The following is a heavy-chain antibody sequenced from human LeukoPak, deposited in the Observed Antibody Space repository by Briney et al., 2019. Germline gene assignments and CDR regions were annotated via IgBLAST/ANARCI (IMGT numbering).Heavy chain of an antibody. Sequence: GASVKVSCKASGYTFTGYYMHWVRQAPGQGLEWMGWMNPNSGNTGYAQKFQGRVTMTRNTSISTAYMELSSLRSEDTAVYYCARSYYYDSGFDYWGQGTLVTVSS. CDR3: ARSYYYDSGFDY. CDR1: GYTFTGYY. V-gene: IGHV1-8*02. D-gene: IGHD3-22*01. CDR2: MNPNSGNT. J-gene: IGHJ4*02.